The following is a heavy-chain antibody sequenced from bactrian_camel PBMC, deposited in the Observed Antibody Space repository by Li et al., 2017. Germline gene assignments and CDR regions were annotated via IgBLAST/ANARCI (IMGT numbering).Heavy chain of an antibody. CDR1: GSTSEIYC. CDR2: LWTGDGST. CDR3: AAVGCWPIKRNDYSY. D-gene: IGHD3*01. Sequence: HVQLVESGGGSVQAGGSLRLSCEASGSTSEIYCMGWFRDVPGKGREGIAGLWTGDGSTYYSDSVKGRFTISQNNAKHTLYLEMNSLKPEDSAMYYCAAVGCWPIKRNDYSYWGRGTQVTVS. J-gene: IGHJ4*01. V-gene: IGHV3S63*01.